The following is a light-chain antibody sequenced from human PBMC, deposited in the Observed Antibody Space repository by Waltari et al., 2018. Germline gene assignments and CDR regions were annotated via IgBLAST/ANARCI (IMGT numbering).Light chain of an antibody. V-gene: IGLV2-14*03. CDR1: RSDVGGYHY. Sequence: QSALTQPASVSGSPGQSITISCTGTRSDVGGYHYVSWYQQHPGKVPKLIIYDVNNRPSGVSNRFSGSKSGNTASLTISGLQAEDEADYYCGSYTSTTTPYVFGGGTKLTVL. CDR3: GSYTSTTTPYV. J-gene: IGLJ3*02. CDR2: DVN.